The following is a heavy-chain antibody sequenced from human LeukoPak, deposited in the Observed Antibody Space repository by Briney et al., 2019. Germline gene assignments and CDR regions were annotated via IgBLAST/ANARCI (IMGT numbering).Heavy chain of an antibody. CDR1: GGTFRSYA. J-gene: IGHJ4*02. CDR2: INPSGGST. V-gene: IGHV1-46*01. Sequence: GASVKVSCKASGGTFRSYAISWVRQAPGQGLEWMGIINPSGGSTSYAQKFQGRVTMTRDTSTSTVYMELSSLRSEDTAVYYCARVIAAAGTSDYWGQGTLVTVSS. D-gene: IGHD6-13*01. CDR3: ARVIAAAGTSDY.